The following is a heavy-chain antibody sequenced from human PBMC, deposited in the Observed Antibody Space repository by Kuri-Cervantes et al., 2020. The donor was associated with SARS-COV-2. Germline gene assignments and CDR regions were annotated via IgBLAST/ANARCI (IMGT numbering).Heavy chain of an antibody. D-gene: IGHD6-19*01. J-gene: IGHJ4*02. CDR3: ARGQYSSGWSYDQYFDY. Sequence: GESLKISCAASGFTFSSYGMHWVRQAPGKGLEWVAVISYDGSNKYYADSVKGRFTISRDNAKNTLFLQMNSLRAEDTSVYYCARGQYSSGWSYDQYFDYWGQGTLVTVSS. CDR2: ISYDGSNK. CDR1: GFTFSSYG. V-gene: IGHV3-30*03.